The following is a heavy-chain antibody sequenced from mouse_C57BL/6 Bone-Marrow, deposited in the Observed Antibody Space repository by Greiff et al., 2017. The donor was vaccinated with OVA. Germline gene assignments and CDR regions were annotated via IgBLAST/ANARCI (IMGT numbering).Heavy chain of an antibody. D-gene: IGHD1-1*01. Sequence: QVQLQQPGAELVMPGASVKLSCKASGYTFTSYWMHWVKQRPGQGLEWIGEIDPSDSYTNYNQKFKGKSTLTVDKSSSTAYMQLSILISEDSAVYYWTRNCASSPSCWYFDVWGRGTTVTVSS. CDR1: GYTFTSYW. CDR3: TRNCASSPSCWYFDV. V-gene: IGHV1-69*01. CDR2: IDPSDSYT. J-gene: IGHJ1*03.